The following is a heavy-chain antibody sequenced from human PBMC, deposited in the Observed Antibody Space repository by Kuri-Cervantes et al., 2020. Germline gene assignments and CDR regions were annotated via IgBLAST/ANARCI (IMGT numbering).Heavy chain of an antibody. D-gene: IGHD6-19*01. CDR2: INSDGSST. J-gene: IGHJ5*02. Sequence: GESLKISCAASGFTFSSYWMHWVRQAPGKGLVWVSRINSDGSSTSYADSVKGRFTISRDNAKNTLYLQMSSLRAEDTAVYYCARVGYSSGWYEWFDPWGQGTLVTVSS. CDR3: ARVGYSSGWYEWFDP. V-gene: IGHV3-74*01. CDR1: GFTFSSYW.